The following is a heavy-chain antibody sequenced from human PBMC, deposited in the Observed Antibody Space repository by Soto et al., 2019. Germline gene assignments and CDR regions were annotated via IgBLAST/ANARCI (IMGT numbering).Heavy chain of an antibody. J-gene: IGHJ6*02. D-gene: IGHD6-19*01. Sequence: QVQLVQSGAEVQKPGASVKVSCKASGYTFTSYAMHWVRQAPGQRLEWMGWINAGNGNTKYSQKFQGSVTITRDTAASTAYMELSSVRSEDTAVYYCAGVRSRGWSYYYYYGMDVWGQGTTVTVSS. V-gene: IGHV1-3*01. CDR2: INAGNGNT. CDR3: AGVRSRGWSYYYYYGMDV. CDR1: GYTFTSYA.